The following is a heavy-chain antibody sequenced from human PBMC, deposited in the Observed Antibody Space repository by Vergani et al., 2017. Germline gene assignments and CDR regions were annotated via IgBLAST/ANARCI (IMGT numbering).Heavy chain of an antibody. Sequence: QVQLQQWGAGLLKPSETLSLTCTVSGGSISSYSWSWIRQPAGKGLEWVGRIYTSGNTMYNSSLKSRVTMSLDTSKNQFSLRLTSVTAADTAVYYCARVFVAVTVTDYYYYMDVWGKGTTVTVSS. D-gene: IGHD2-21*02. CDR1: GGSISSYS. CDR3: ARVFVAVTVTDYYYYMDV. J-gene: IGHJ6*03. V-gene: IGHV4-59*10. CDR2: IYTSGNT.